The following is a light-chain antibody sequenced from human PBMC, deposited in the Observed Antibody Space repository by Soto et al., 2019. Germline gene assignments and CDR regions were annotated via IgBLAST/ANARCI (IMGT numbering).Light chain of an antibody. J-gene: IGLJ1*01. Sequence: SYELTQPPSVSVAPGQTARITCGGNNIESKSVHWYQQRPGQAPVLVIYVDSDRPSGMPDRFSASTSGNTAALTISRVEAGDEADYYGQVWDTISDHYVFGSGTKLTVL. V-gene: IGLV3-21*02. CDR2: VDS. CDR3: QVWDTISDHYV. CDR1: NIESKS.